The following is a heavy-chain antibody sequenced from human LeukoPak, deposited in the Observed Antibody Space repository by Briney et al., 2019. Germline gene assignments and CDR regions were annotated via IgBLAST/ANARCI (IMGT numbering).Heavy chain of an antibody. D-gene: IGHD5/OR15-5a*01. CDR1: GFNFNHYH. J-gene: IGHJ5*02. Sequence: GGSLRLSCAASGFNFNHYHMSWLRQAPGKGLEGVSYITTGRTLSYADSVKGRFTISRDNAKNSLFLQMKSLRVEDTAVYYCARVVSSRSTVGFDHWGQGTLVTVSS. V-gene: IGHV3-11*04. CDR2: ITTGRTL. CDR3: ARVVSSRSTVGFDH.